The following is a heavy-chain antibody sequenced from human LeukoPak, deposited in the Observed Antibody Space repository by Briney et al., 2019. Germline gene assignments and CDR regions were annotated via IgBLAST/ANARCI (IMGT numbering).Heavy chain of an antibody. CDR2: IIPIFGTA. J-gene: IGHJ4*02. Sequence: ASVKVSCKASGGTFSSYAISWVRQAPGQGLEWMGGIIPIFGTANYAQKFQGRVTITTDESTSTAYMELSSLRSEDTAVYYCVRSGNYDFWSGYYMDYWGQGTLVTVSS. CDR1: GGTFSSYA. D-gene: IGHD3-3*01. CDR3: VRSGNYDFWSGYYMDY. V-gene: IGHV1-69*05.